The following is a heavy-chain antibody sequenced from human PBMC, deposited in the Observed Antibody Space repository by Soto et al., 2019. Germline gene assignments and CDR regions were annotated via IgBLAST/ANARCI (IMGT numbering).Heavy chain of an antibody. CDR2: ISSSSSTI. Sequence: EVPLVESGGGLVQPGGSLRLSCAASGFTFSSYSMNWVRQAPGKGLEWVSYISSSSSTIYYADSVKGRFTISRDNAKNSLHLQMNSLRDEDTAVYYCAREGYDYVWGSYRYTLNWFDPWGQGTLVTVSS. CDR1: GFTFSSYS. D-gene: IGHD3-16*02. CDR3: AREGYDYVWGSYRYTLNWFDP. V-gene: IGHV3-48*02. J-gene: IGHJ5*02.